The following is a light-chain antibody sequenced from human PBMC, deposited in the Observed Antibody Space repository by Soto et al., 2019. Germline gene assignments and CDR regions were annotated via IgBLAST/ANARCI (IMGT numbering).Light chain of an antibody. Sequence: DIQMTQSPCSLSASVGDRVTITCRASQSISNYLNWYQQKPGKAPKLLMYAASSLQSGVPSRFGGSGSGTDFTLTISSLQPEDFATYYCQQRYSTPRTFGQGTKVEIK. J-gene: IGKJ1*01. V-gene: IGKV1-39*01. CDR2: AAS. CDR1: QSISNY. CDR3: QQRYSTPRT.